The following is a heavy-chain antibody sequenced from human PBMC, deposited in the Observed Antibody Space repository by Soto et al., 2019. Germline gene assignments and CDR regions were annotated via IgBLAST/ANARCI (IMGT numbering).Heavy chain of an antibody. D-gene: IGHD3-3*01. J-gene: IGHJ6*02. CDR1: GFTFSSYW. Sequence: PGGSLRLSCAASGFTFSSYWMHWVRQAPGKGLVWVSRINSDGSSTSYADSVKGRLTISRDNAKNTLYLQMNSLRAEDTAVYYCASRTRITIFGVVIRDGMDVWGQGTTVTVSS. CDR3: ASRTRITIFGVVIRDGMDV. V-gene: IGHV3-74*01. CDR2: INSDGSST.